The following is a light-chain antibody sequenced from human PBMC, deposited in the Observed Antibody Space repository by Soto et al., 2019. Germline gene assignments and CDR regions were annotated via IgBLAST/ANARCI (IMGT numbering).Light chain of an antibody. Sequence: QSVLTQPPSVSGAPGHRVTISCTGSSSNIGATYDVQWYQQLPGTAPKLLIYGNSNRPSGVPDRFSGSKSGTSASLAITGLQADDEADYYCQSYDSSLSSHYVFGTGTKFTVL. V-gene: IGLV1-40*01. CDR1: SSNIGATYD. J-gene: IGLJ1*01. CDR2: GNS. CDR3: QSYDSSLSSHYV.